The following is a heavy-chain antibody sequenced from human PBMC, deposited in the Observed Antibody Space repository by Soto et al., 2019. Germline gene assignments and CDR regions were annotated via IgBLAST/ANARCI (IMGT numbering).Heavy chain of an antibody. D-gene: IGHD3-16*01. CDR1: DFSLSPYW. V-gene: IGHV3-74*03. CDR3: ARDLGGPDY. Sequence: PGGSLRLSCAASDFSLSPYWMHWVRQVPGRGLEWVARLSSDGFGAAYADSVKGRFFISRDIARNTLSLQMNSLRADDTAVYYCARDLGGPDYWGRGTSVTVYS. CDR2: LSSDGFGA. J-gene: IGHJ4*02.